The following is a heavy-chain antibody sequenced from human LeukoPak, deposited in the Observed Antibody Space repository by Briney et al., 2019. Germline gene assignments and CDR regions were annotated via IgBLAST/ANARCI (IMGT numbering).Heavy chain of an antibody. CDR1: GFTFSSYSM. D-gene: IGHD1-26*01. J-gene: IGHJ4*02. CDR2: IYHSGNT. Sequence: GSLRLSCAASGFTFSSYSMNWVRQAPGKGLEWIGEIYHSGNTNYNPSLKSRVAISLDKSSNQLSLRLTSVTAADTAMYFCAREEMPGKFDYWGQGILVTVSS. V-gene: IGHV4-4*01. CDR3: AREEMPGKFDY.